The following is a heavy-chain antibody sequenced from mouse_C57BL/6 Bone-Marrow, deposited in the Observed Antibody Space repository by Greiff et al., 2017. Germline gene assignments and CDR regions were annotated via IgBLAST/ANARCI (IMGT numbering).Heavy chain of an antibody. V-gene: IGHV14-3*01. J-gene: IGHJ1*03. Sequence: VQLQQSVAELVRPGASVKLSCTASGFNIKNTYMHWVKQRPEQGLEWIGRIDPANGNTKYAPKFQGKATITADRSSNTAYLQLSSLTSEDTAIYYWARSGTTVVATDWYFDVWGTGTTVTVSS. D-gene: IGHD1-1*01. CDR3: ARSGTTVVATDWYFDV. CDR1: GFNIKNTY. CDR2: IDPANGNT.